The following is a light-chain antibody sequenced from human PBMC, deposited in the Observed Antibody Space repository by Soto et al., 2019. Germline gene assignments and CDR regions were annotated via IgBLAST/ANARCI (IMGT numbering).Light chain of an antibody. CDR1: SSDVGSYNL. CDR2: AGS. CDR3: CSYAGSSTPYV. J-gene: IGLJ1*01. Sequence: QSALTQPASVSGSPGQSITISCTGTSSDVGSYNLVSWYQQHPGKAPRLMIYAGSKRPSGVSNRFSGSKSGNTASLTISGLQAEDEADYYCCSYAGSSTPYVFGTGTKVTVL. V-gene: IGLV2-23*01.